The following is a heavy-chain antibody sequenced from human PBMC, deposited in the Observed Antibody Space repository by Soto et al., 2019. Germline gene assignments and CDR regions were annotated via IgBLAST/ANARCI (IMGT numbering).Heavy chain of an antibody. CDR3: ARGGRRYSGYDYDYYYGMDV. J-gene: IGHJ6*02. CDR2: IYSGGST. V-gene: IGHV3-53*01. Sequence: PGGSLRLSCAASGFTVSSNYMSWVRQAPGKGLEWVSVIYSGGSTYYADSVKGRFTISRDNSKNTLYLQMNSLRAEDTAVYYCARGGRRYSGYDYDYYYGMDVWGQGTTVTVSS. D-gene: IGHD5-12*01. CDR1: GFTVSSNY.